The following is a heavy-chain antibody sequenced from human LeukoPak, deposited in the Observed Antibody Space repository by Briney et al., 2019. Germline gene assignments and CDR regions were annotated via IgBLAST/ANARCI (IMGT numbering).Heavy chain of an antibody. CDR1: GGSISSGGYY. D-gene: IGHD3-22*01. V-gene: IGHV4-31*03. CDR2: IYYSGST. CDR3: ARDSSSSGHNAFDI. Sequence: SQTLSLTCTVSGGSISSGGYYWSWIRQHPGKGLEWFGYIYYSGSTYYNPSLKSRVTISVDTSKNQFSLKLSSVTAADTAVYYCARDSSSSGHNAFDIWGQGTMVTVSS. J-gene: IGHJ3*02.